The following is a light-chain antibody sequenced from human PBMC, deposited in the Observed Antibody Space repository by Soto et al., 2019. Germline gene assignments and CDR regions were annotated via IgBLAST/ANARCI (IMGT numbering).Light chain of an antibody. CDR2: DVT. V-gene: IGLV2-14*01. CDR1: SSDVGGYNY. Sequence: QSVLTQPASVSGSPGQSITLSCTGTSSDVGGYNYVSWYQQHPVKAPKLMIYDVTNRPSGVSDRFSGSKSGNTASLTISGLQAEDAADYYCSSYTSSSTPYVFGTGTKLTVL. CDR3: SSYTSSSTPYV. J-gene: IGLJ1*01.